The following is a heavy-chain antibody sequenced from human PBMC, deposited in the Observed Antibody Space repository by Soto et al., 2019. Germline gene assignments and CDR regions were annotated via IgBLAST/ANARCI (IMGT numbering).Heavy chain of an antibody. Sequence: EVQLVQSGAEVKKPGESLRISCKGSGYSFTSYWISWVRQMPGKGLEWMGRIDPSDSYTNYSPSFQGHVTISADKSIRTASLQWSSLHASDPAMYYCARLAMAARRGYYGMDVWGQGTTVTVSS. J-gene: IGHJ6*02. V-gene: IGHV5-10-1*01. CDR2: IDPSDSYT. CDR1: GYSFTSYW. CDR3: ARLAMAARRGYYGMDV. D-gene: IGHD5-12*01.